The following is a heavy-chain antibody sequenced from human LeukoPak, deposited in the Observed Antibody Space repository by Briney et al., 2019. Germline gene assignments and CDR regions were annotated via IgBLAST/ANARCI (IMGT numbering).Heavy chain of an antibody. J-gene: IGHJ4*02. D-gene: IGHD3-10*01. Sequence: GGSLRLSCAASGFTFSSYAMSWVRQAPGKGLEWVSAISGSGGSTYYADSVKGWFTISRDNSKNTLYLQMNSLRAEDTAVYYCAKGANYYGSGTILGYWGQGTLVTVSS. CDR3: AKGANYYGSGTILGY. V-gene: IGHV3-23*01. CDR2: ISGSGGST. CDR1: GFTFSSYA.